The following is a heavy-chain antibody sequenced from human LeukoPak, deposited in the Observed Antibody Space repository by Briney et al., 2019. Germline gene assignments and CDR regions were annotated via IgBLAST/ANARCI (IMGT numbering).Heavy chain of an antibody. Sequence: SVKVSCKASGYTFTSYAISWVRQAPGQGLEWMGRIIPIFGTANYAQKFQGRVTITTDESTSTAYMELSSLRSEDTAVYYCARGSERNYEDYDYWGQGTLVTVSS. D-gene: IGHD4-11*01. CDR3: ARGSERNYEDYDY. V-gene: IGHV1-69*05. CDR2: IIPIFGTA. CDR1: GYTFTSYA. J-gene: IGHJ4*02.